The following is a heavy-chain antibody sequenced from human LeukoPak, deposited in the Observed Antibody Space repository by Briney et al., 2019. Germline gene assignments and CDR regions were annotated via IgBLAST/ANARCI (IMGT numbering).Heavy chain of an antibody. V-gene: IGHV4-4*07. D-gene: IGHD1-7*01. CDR2: IYTSGST. Sequence: SETLSLTCAVSGVSFSDYSWSWIRQPAGKGLEWIGRIYTSGSTNYNPSLKSRVTMSVDTSKNQFSLKLSSVTAADTAVYYCARGITGTTFNYWGQGTLVTVSS. CDR3: ARGITGTTFNY. CDR1: GVSFSDYS. J-gene: IGHJ4*02.